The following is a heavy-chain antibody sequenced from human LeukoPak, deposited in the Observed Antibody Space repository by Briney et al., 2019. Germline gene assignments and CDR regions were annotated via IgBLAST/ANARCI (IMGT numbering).Heavy chain of an antibody. CDR1: GGTFSSYA. CDR3: ARDYDILTGYYAFDP. J-gene: IGHJ5*02. CDR2: IIPIFGTA. V-gene: IGHV1-69*05. Sequence: SVKVSCKASGGTFSSYAISWVRQAPGQGLEWMGGIIPIFGTANYAQKFQGRVTMTTDTSTSTAYMELRSLRSDDTAVYYCARDYDILTGYYAFDPWGQGTLVTVSS. D-gene: IGHD3-9*01.